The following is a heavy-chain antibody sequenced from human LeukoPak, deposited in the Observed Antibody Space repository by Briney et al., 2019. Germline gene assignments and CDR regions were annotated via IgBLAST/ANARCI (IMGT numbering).Heavy chain of an antibody. D-gene: IGHD3-10*01. CDR2: ISWDGGTT. J-gene: IGHJ4*02. Sequence: PGGSLRLSCAASGFTFDNYTMHWVRQAPGKGLEWVSLISWDGGTTYYADSVKGRFTISRDNSKNSLYLQMNSLRTEDTAVYYCAKEKGGPMVWGVLMGLDYWGQGTLVTVSS. CDR1: GFTFDNYT. CDR3: AKEKGGPMVWGVLMGLDY. V-gene: IGHV3-43*01.